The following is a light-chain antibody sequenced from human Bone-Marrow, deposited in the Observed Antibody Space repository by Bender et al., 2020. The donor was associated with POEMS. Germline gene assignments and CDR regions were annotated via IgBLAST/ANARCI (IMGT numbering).Light chain of an antibody. V-gene: IGLV2-23*02. CDR1: GSYFGHFIL. CDR3: CSYADNSVWV. J-gene: IGLJ3*02. CDR2: EVS. Sequence: QSALTQPASVSGSPGQSITISCTGTGSYFGHFILVSWYQHHPDKAPKLMIYEVSKRPSGVSERFSGSKSDNTASLTISGLQAEDEADFYCCSYADNSVWVFGGGTKLTVL.